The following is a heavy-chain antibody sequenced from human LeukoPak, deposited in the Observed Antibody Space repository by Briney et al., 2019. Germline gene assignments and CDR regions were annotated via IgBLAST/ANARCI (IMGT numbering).Heavy chain of an antibody. CDR2: ISGSGGST. Sequence: GGSLRLSCAPSGFTLSSYAMSSVRQSPPRRQERVLAISGSGGSTYYADSVKGRFIISRDSSKNTLYLQMNSLRAEDTAVYYCARYFGGWYEDYWGQGTLVTVSS. V-gene: IGHV3-23*01. CDR3: ARYFGGWYEDY. J-gene: IGHJ4*02. D-gene: IGHD3-9*01. CDR1: GFTLSSYA.